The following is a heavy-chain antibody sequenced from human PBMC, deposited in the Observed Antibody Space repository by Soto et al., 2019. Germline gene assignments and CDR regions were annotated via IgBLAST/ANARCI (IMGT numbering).Heavy chain of an antibody. J-gene: IGHJ6*02. CDR3: AKYRDLWFGELHYYYYGMDV. Sequence: QVPLVESGGGVVQPGRSLRLSCAASGFTFSSYGMHWVRQAPGKGLKWVAVISYDGSNKYYADSVKGRFTISRDNSKNTLYLQMNSLRAEDTAVYYCAKYRDLWFGELHYYYYGMDVWGQGTTVTVSS. V-gene: IGHV3-30*18. CDR1: GFTFSSYG. CDR2: ISYDGSNK. D-gene: IGHD3-10*01.